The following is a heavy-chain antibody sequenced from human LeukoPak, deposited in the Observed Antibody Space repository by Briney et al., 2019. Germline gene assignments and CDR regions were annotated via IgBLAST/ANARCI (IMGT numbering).Heavy chain of an antibody. CDR3: ARGFVEVTAFDY. J-gene: IGHJ4*02. Sequence: SETLSLTCTVSGGSLNSATKWSWVRRSAGKGLEWIGRIYTSGTTNYNPSLRSRVIMSVDMSKNQYSLKLSSVTAADTAVYYCARGFVEVTAFDYWGQGLLVTVSS. CDR2: IYTSGTT. CDR1: GGSLNSATK. V-gene: IGHV4-4*07. D-gene: IGHD2-21*02.